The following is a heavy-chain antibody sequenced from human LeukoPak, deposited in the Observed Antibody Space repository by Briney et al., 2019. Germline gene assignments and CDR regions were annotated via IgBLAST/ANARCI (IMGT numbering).Heavy chain of an antibody. D-gene: IGHD2-2*01. Sequence: GASVKVSCKASGYTFTSYGISWVRRAPGQGREWMGWINPNSGGTNYAQKFQGRVTMTRDTSISTAYMELSRLRSDDTAVYYCARDSEPAAAPSYMDVWGKGTTVTVSS. V-gene: IGHV1-2*02. CDR1: GYTFTSYG. CDR2: INPNSGGT. CDR3: ARDSEPAAAPSYMDV. J-gene: IGHJ6*03.